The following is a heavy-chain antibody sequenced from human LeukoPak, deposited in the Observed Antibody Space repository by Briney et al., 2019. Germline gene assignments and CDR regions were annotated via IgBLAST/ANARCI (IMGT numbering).Heavy chain of an antibody. CDR1: GASIKNYY. CDR3: ARHYSTSLVYRFDP. V-gene: IGHV4-59*08. CDR2: IYYSGST. J-gene: IGHJ5*02. D-gene: IGHD6-6*01. Sequence: SETLSLTCSVSGASIKNYYLNWIRQPPGKGLEWIGYIYYSGSTTYNPSLKSRVTISVDTSKNQSSLKLTSVTAADTAVYYCARHYSTSLVYRFDPWGQGTLVTVSS.